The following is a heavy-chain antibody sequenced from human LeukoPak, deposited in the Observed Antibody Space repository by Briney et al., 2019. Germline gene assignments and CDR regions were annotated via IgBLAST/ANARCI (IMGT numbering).Heavy chain of an antibody. V-gene: IGHV4-34*01. J-gene: IGHJ4*02. CDR2: INHSGST. CDR3: ARGFRRYGGIDY. Sequence: PSETLSLTCAVYGGSFSGYYWSWIRQPPGKGLEWIGEINHSGSTNYNPSLKSRVTISVDTSKNQFSLKLSSVTAADTAVYYCARGFRRYGGIDYRGQGTLVTVSS. D-gene: IGHD4-17*01. CDR1: GGSFSGYY.